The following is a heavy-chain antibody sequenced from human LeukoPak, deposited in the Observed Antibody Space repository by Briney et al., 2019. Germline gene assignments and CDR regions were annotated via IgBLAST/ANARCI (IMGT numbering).Heavy chain of an antibody. V-gene: IGHV3-48*01. J-gene: IGHJ3*02. CDR1: GFTFSSYS. D-gene: IGHD6-13*01. CDR2: ISSSSSTI. Sequence: GGSLRLSCAASGFTFSSYSMNWVRQAPGKGLEWVSYISSSSSTIYYADSVKGRFTISRDNAKNSLYLQMNSLRAEDTAVYYCAREGRQQLATNAFVIWGQGTMVTVSS. CDR3: AREGRQQLATNAFVI.